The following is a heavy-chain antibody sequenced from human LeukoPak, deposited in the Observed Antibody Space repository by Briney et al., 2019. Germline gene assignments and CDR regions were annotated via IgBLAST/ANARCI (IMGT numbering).Heavy chain of an antibody. J-gene: IGHJ3*02. CDR1: GFTFSSYE. CDR2: ISSSGSTI. Sequence: PGGSLRLSCAASGFTFSSYEMNWVRQAPGKGLEWVSCISSSGSTIYYADSVKGRFTISRDNAKNSLYLQMNSLRAEDTAVYYCARVYFCSGYSLSPAGPYDAFDIWGQGTMVTVSS. V-gene: IGHV3-48*03. D-gene: IGHD3-3*01. CDR3: ARVYFCSGYSLSPAGPYDAFDI.